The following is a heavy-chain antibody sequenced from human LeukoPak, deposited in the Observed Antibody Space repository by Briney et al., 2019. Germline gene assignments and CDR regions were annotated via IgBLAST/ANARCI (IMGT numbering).Heavy chain of an antibody. CDR2: MNPNSGNT. D-gene: IGHD3-3*01. V-gene: IGHV1-8*01. CDR1: GYTFTSYD. Sequence: ASVKVSCKASGYTFTSYDINWVRQATGQGLEWMGWMNPNSGNTGYAQKFQGRVTMTRNTSISTAYMELSSLRAEDTAVYYCARRYDFWSGPTLNNYGMDVWGQGTTVTVSS. J-gene: IGHJ6*02. CDR3: ARRYDFWSGPTLNNYGMDV.